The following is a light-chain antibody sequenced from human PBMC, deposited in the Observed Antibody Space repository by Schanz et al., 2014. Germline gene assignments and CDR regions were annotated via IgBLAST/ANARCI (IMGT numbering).Light chain of an antibody. CDR3: QHYGSPPLT. CDR2: GAS. V-gene: IGKV3-20*01. CDR1: QSVRSF. J-gene: IGKJ3*01. Sequence: EIVLTQSPATLSLSPGERATLSCRASQSVRSFLAWYQQKPGQAPRLLMYGASTRATGIPDRFSGSGSGTDFTLTISRLEPEDSAVYYCQHYGSPPLTFGPGTTVDIK.